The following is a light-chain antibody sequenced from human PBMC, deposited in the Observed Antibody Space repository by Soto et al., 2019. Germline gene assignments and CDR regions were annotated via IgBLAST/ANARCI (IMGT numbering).Light chain of an antibody. Sequence: IELTQSPGTLSLSPGERATLSCRASQSVISTYLAWYQQQPGQAPRLLLYGASNRATGIPDRFSGSGSGTDFTLTITRLEPEDFAVYFCQQFGSSPTTFGRGTKLEIK. J-gene: IGKJ2*01. CDR3: QQFGSSPTT. V-gene: IGKV3-20*01. CDR1: QSVISTY. CDR2: GAS.